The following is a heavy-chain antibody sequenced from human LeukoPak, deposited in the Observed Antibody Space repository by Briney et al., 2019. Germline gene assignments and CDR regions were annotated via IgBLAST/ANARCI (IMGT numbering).Heavy chain of an antibody. J-gene: IGHJ4*02. V-gene: IGHV4-59*01. CDR3: ARETLDYYGSGSFGN. Sequence: TTSETLSLTCTVSGGSISSYYWSWIRQPPGKGLEWIGYIYYSGSTNYNPSLKSRVTISVDTSKNQFSLKLSSVTAADTAVYYCARETLDYYGSGSFGNWGQGTLVTVSS. D-gene: IGHD3-10*01. CDR2: IYYSGST. CDR1: GGSISSYY.